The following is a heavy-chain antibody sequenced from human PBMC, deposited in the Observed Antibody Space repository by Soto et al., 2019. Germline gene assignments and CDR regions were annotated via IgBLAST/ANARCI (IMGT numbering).Heavy chain of an antibody. CDR3: ARGEYDILTGYSWTFDY. D-gene: IGHD3-9*01. J-gene: IGHJ4*02. CDR2: IYYSGST. Sequence: PSETLSLTCTVSGGSISSYYWSWIRQPPGKGLEWIGYIYYSGSTNYNPSLKSRVTISVDTSKNQFSLKLSSVTAADTAVYYCARGEYDILTGYSWTFDYWGQGTLVTVS. CDR1: GGSISSYY. V-gene: IGHV4-59*01.